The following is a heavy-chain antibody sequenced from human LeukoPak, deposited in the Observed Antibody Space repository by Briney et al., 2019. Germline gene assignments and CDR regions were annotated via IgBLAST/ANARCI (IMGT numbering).Heavy chain of an antibody. V-gene: IGHV3-11*06. J-gene: IGHJ4*02. CDR3: ARDRGYCSSTSCSLYYFDY. CDR2: ITDSGSYT. CDR1: GFTFTDYY. D-gene: IGHD2-2*01. Sequence: GGSLRLSCAASGFTFTDYYMSWIRQAPGKGLEWVSYITDSGSYTTYADSVKGHFTISRDNAKSSLYLQMNSLRAEDTAVYYCARDRGYCSSTSCSLYYFDYWGQGTLVTVSS.